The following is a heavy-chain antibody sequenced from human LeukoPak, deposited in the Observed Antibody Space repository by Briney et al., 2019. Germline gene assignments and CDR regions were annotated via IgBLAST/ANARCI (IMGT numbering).Heavy chain of an antibody. CDR1: GFTFSSYS. V-gene: IGHV3-21*01. D-gene: IGHD1-26*01. CDR2: ISSSSSYI. Sequence: GGSLRLSCAASGFTFSSYSMNWVRQAPGKGLEWVSSISSSSSYIYYADSVKGRFTISRDNAKNSLYLQMNSLRAEDTAVYYCARDSYRAFSGCIHYYYMDVWGKGTTVTVSS. CDR3: ARDSYRAFSGCIHYYYMDV. J-gene: IGHJ6*03.